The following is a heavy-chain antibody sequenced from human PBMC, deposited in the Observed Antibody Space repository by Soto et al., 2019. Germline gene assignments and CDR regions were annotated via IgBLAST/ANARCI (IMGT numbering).Heavy chain of an antibody. CDR3: ARQFRYCSSTSCFADY. CDR2: VYPGDSDT. CDR1: GYSFTSYW. Sequence: PGESLKISCKGSGYSFTSYWIGWVRQMPGKGLEWMGIVYPGDSDTRYSPSFQGQVTISADKSISTAYLQWSSLKASDTAMYYCARQFRYCSSTSCFADYWGQGTLVTAPQ. V-gene: IGHV5-51*01. J-gene: IGHJ4*02. D-gene: IGHD2-2*01.